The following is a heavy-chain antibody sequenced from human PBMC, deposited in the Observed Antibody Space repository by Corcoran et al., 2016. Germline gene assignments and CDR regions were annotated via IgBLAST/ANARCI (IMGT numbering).Heavy chain of an antibody. CDR1: GGSFSGYR. V-gene: IGHV4-34*01. Sequence: QVQLQQWGAGLLKPSETLSLTCGVYGGSFSGYRWSWIRQPPGKGLEWIGEINHSGNTNYNPSLKSRVTILVDTSKNQFSLKLSSVTAADTALYYCARPGAGAAYVYWGQGTPVTVSS. D-gene: IGHD3-10*02. CDR3: ARPGAGAAYVY. CDR2: INHSGNT. J-gene: IGHJ4*02.